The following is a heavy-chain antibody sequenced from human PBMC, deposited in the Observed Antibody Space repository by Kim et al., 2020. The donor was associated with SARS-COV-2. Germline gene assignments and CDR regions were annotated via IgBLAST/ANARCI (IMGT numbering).Heavy chain of an antibody. CDR1: GYTFRNYW. Sequence: GESLKISCKGSGYTFRNYWIGWVRQMPGKGLEWMGIIYPGDSDTRYSPSFQGQVTISADKSISTAYLQWSSLKASDTAMYFCARRTNYDDGMNWFDPWGQGTLVTVSS. CDR3: ARRTNYDDGMNWFDP. J-gene: IGHJ5*02. V-gene: IGHV5-51*01. CDR2: IYPGDSDT. D-gene: IGHD3-22*01.